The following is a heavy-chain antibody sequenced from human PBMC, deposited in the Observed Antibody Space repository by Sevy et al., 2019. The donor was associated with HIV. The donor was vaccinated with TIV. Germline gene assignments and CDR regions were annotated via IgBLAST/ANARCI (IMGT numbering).Heavy chain of an antibody. CDR2: IKQDGSEK. CDR3: ARDKFYSGYDLFYGMDV. CDR1: GFTFSSYW. D-gene: IGHD5-12*01. J-gene: IGHJ6*02. V-gene: IGHV3-7*03. Sequence: GGSLRLSCAASGFTFSSYWMSWVRQAPGKGLEWVANIKQDGSEKYYVDSVKGRFTISRDNAKNSLYLQMNSLRAEDTAGYYCARDKFYSGYDLFYGMDVWGQGTTVTVSS.